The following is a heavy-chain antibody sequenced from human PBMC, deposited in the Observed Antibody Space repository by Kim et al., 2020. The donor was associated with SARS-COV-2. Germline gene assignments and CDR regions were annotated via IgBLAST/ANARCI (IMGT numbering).Heavy chain of an antibody. Sequence: VKGRFTISRDNSKNTLYRQRNSRRAEDTAVYYCARGGIDYGDYTSGWFDPWGQGTLVTVSS. CDR3: ARGGIDYGDYTSGWFDP. J-gene: IGHJ5*02. D-gene: IGHD4-17*01. V-gene: IGHV3-30*01.